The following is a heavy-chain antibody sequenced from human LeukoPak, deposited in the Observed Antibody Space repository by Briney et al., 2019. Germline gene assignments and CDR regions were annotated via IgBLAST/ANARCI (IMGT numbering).Heavy chain of an antibody. CDR2: IYYSGRT. CDR1: GGSISSGDYY. V-gene: IGHV4-30-4*01. Sequence: SETLSLTSTVSGGSISSGDYYWSWLRQSPGEGLEWIGYIYYSGRTYYSPSLESRVTISLDTSKNQFSLKLNTVTAADTAVYYCARAVGYGDSNFDYWGQGTLVTVSS. J-gene: IGHJ4*02. CDR3: ARAVGYGDSNFDY. D-gene: IGHD4-17*01.